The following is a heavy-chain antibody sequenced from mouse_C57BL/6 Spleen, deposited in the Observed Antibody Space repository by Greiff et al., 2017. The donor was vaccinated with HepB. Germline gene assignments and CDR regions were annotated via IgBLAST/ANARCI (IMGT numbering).Heavy chain of an antibody. CDR1: GYTFTSYW. CDR3: ARDDRYYAMDY. Sequence: QVQLQQPGAELVRPGSSVKLSCKASGYTFTSYWMDWVKQRPGQGLEWIGNIYPSDSETHYNQKFKDKATLTVDKSSSTAYMQLSSLTSEDSAVYYCARDDRYYAMDYWGQGTSVTVSS. J-gene: IGHJ4*01. D-gene: IGHD2-3*01. CDR2: IYPSDSET. V-gene: IGHV1-61*01.